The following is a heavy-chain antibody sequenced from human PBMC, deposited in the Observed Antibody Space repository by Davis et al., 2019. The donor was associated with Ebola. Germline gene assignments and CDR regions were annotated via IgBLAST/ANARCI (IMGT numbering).Heavy chain of an antibody. CDR1: GFTFSDYA. CDR3: VPGTWI. Sequence: GGSLRLSCAASGFTFSDYAMNWVRQTPGKGLEWAAYVGNSVDRTHYAASVKGRFTASRDNARHSLFLQMNNLKLEDTGVYYCVPGTWIRGQGMRVTVSA. D-gene: IGHD5-18*01. V-gene: IGHV3-48*03. J-gene: IGHJ4*02. CDR2: VGNSVDRT.